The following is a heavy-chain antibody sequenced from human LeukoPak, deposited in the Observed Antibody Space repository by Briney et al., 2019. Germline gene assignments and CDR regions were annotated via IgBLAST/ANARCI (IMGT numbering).Heavy chain of an antibody. V-gene: IGHV3-74*01. J-gene: IGHJ5*02. CDR3: ARDHIAVAGINWFDP. D-gene: IGHD6-19*01. CDR1: GFTFNSCW. CDR2: INIDGSTT. Sequence: PGGSLRLSCAASGFTFNSCWMHWVRQAPGTGLVWVSRINIDGSTTTYADSVKGRFTISRDNAKNTLYLQMNSLRAEDTAVYYCARDHIAVAGINWFDPWGQGTLVTVSS.